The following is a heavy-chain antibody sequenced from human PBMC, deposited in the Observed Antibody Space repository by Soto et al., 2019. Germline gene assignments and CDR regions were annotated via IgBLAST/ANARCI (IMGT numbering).Heavy chain of an antibody. D-gene: IGHD3-3*01. CDR2: ISNDGTTE. J-gene: IGHJ6*02. Sequence: GGSLRLSCAASGFALSGYGMHWVRQAPGKGLEWVAAISNDGTTEAYADSVKGRITIARDKSENKLYLQMNSLRAGDTAVYYCARAHYDFWSRGDQYSFCGMDVWGQGTTVTVSS. V-gene: IGHV3-30*03. CDR1: GFALSGYG. CDR3: ARAHYDFWSRGDQYSFCGMDV.